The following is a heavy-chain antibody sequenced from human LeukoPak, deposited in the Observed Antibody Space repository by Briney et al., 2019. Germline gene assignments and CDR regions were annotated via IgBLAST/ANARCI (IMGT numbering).Heavy chain of an antibody. CDR1: DGPISSYY. Sequence: SETLSLTCTVSDGPISSYYWSWIRQPPGKGLEWIGYMDDSGSTNYNPSLTSRVTISVDTSKNQLSLKLNSVTAADTAVYYCAGPSRGLGGAFQYWGQGTPVTVSS. D-gene: IGHD6-19*01. J-gene: IGHJ4*02. CDR3: AGPSRGLGGAFQY. V-gene: IGHV4-59*08. CDR2: MDDSGST.